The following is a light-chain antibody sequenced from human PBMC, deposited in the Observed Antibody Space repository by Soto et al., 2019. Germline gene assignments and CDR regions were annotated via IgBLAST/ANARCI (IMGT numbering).Light chain of an antibody. J-gene: IGKJ4*01. CDR3: QQLNSYPLT. V-gene: IGKV1-9*01. Sequence: DLHLTQSPSFLSASVGDRITITCRASQGLNSHLAWYQQKPGKAPKLLIYAASTLQSGVPSRFSGSRSGTEFTLTISSLQPEDFATYYCQQLNSYPLTFGGGTKVEIK. CDR2: AAS. CDR1: QGLNSH.